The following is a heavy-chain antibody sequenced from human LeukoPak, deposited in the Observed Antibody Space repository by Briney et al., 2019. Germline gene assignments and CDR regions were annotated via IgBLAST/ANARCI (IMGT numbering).Heavy chain of an antibody. D-gene: IGHD6-13*01. CDR3: ARYSRIAAAGIDY. V-gene: IGHV4-59*01. J-gene: IGHJ4*02. Sequence: SETLSLTCTVSGGSISTYYWSWIRQPPGKGLEWIGYIYYSGSTNYNPSLKSRVTISVDTSKNQFSLKLSSVTAADTAVYYCARYSRIAAAGIDYWGQGTLVTVSS. CDR1: GGSISTYY. CDR2: IYYSGST.